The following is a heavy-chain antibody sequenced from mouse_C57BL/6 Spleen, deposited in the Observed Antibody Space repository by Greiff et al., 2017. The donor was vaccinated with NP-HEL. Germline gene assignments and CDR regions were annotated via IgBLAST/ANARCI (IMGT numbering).Heavy chain of an antibody. V-gene: IGHV1-50*01. Sequence: QVQLQQPGAELVKPGASVKLSCKASGYTFTSYWMQWVKQRPGQGLEWIGEIDPSDSYTNYNQKFKGKATLTVDTSSSTVYMQLSSLTSEDSAVYYCARTGADYWGQGTTLTVSS. CDR3: ARTGADY. D-gene: IGHD4-1*01. CDR1: GYTFTSYW. CDR2: IDPSDSYT. J-gene: IGHJ2*01.